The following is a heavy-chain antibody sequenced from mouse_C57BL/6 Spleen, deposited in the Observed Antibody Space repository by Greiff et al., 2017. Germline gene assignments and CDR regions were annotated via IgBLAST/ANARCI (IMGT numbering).Heavy chain of an antibody. Sequence: QVQLQQPGAELVMPGASVKLSCKASGYTFTSYWMHWVKQRPGQGLEWIGEIDPSDSYTNYNQKFKGKSTLTVDKSSSTAYMQLSSLTSEDSAVYYCARYRDGSSYGAMDGWGQGASVTSAS. V-gene: IGHV1-69*01. CDR3: ARYRDGSSYGAMDG. CDR2: IDPSDSYT. CDR1: GYTFTSYW. J-gene: IGHJ4*01. D-gene: IGHD1-1*01.